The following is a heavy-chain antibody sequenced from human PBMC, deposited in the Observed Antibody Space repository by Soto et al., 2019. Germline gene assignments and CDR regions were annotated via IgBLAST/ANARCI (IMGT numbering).Heavy chain of an antibody. Sequence: SETLSLTCTVSGGSISSYYWSWIRQPPGKGLEWIGYIYYIGSTNYNPSLKSRVTISVYTSKNQFSLKLSSVTAADTAVYYCARGLRRQLLNWFDPWGQGTLVTVSS. CDR2: IYYIGST. CDR1: GGSISSYY. CDR3: ARGLRRQLLNWFDP. J-gene: IGHJ5*02. V-gene: IGHV4-59*01. D-gene: IGHD2-2*01.